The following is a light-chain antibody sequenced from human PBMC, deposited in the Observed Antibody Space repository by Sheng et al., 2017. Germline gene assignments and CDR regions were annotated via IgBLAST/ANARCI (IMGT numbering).Light chain of an antibody. V-gene: IGKV1-39*01. CDR3: QQYDSEIT. CDR1: QAISKY. Sequence: DIQMTQSPSSLSASVGDRVTITCRASQAISKYLNWYQHKPGKAPKLLIYAASNLQSGVPSRFSGSGSGTDFTLTISSLQPDDFATYYCQQYDSEITFGQGTRLEIK. CDR2: AAS. J-gene: IGKJ5*01.